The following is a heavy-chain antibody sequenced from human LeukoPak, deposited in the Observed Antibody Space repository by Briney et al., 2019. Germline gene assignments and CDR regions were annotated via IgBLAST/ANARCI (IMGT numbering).Heavy chain of an antibody. D-gene: IGHD3-22*01. J-gene: IGHJ6*02. CDR2: ISGSGGST. Sequence: PGGSLRLSCAASGFTFSSYAMSWVRQAPGKGLEWVSAISGSGGSTYYADSVKGRFTISRDNSKNTLYLQMNSLRAEDTAVYYCAKDGYDSSGYYPYYYYGMDVWGQGTTVTVSS. V-gene: IGHV3-23*01. CDR3: AKDGYDSSGYYPYYYYGMDV. CDR1: GFTFSSYA.